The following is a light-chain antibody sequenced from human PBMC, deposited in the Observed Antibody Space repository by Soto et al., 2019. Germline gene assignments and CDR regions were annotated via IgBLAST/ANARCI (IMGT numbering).Light chain of an antibody. CDR1: QSVSSRF. CDR3: QHYGGSPAVT. J-gene: IGKJ4*01. CDR2: GAS. V-gene: IGKV3-20*01. Sequence: EIVLTQSPGTLSLSPGERATLSCRASQSVSSRFLAWYQQKPGQAPRLLIYGASSRATGIPDRFSGSGSGADFTLTISRLEPEDFAVYHCQHYGGSPAVTFGGGTKVEIK.